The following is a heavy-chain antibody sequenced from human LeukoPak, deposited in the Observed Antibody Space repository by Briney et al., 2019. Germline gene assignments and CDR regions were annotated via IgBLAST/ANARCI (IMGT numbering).Heavy chain of an antibody. CDR1: GFTFSSYS. D-gene: IGHD3-22*01. CDR2: ISSSSSYI. V-gene: IGHV3-21*01. Sequence: GGSLRLSCAASGFTFSSYSMNWVRQTPGKGLEWVSSISSSSSYIYYADSVKGRFTISRDNAKNSLYLQMNSLRAEDTAVYYCARERARITMIAMGAFDTWGQGTMVTVSS. J-gene: IGHJ3*02. CDR3: ARERARITMIAMGAFDT.